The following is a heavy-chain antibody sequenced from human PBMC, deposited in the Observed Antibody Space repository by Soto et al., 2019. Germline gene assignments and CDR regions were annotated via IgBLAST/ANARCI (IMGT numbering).Heavy chain of an antibody. J-gene: IGHJ6*02. CDR1: GYTFTGYY. CDR3: ARDMVRGVHYYYYGMEV. D-gene: IGHD3-10*01. CDR2: ISPNSGGT. Sequence: GASVKCSFKASGYTFTGYYMHWVRQAPGQVLEWMGWISPNSGGTNYAQKFQGWVTMTRDTSISTAYMELSRLRSDDTAVYYCARDMVRGVHYYYYGMEVWGQGTTVTVSS. V-gene: IGHV1-2*04.